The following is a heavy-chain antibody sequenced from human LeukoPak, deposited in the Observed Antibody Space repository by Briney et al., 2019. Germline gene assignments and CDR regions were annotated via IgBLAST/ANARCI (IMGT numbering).Heavy chain of an antibody. CDR1: AGSVSSGDYY. V-gene: IGHV4-39*07. Sequence: PSETLSLTCSVSAGSVSSGDYYWSWIRQPPGKGLEWIGSIYHSGSTYYNPSLKSRVTISVDTSKNQFSLKLSSVTAADTAVYYCASAYCSGGSCYGYFDLWGRGTLVTVSS. D-gene: IGHD2-15*01. CDR3: ASAYCSGGSCYGYFDL. CDR2: IYHSGST. J-gene: IGHJ2*01.